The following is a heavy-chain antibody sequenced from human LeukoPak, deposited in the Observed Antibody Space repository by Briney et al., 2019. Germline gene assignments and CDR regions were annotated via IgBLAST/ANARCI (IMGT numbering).Heavy chain of an antibody. CDR2: IYTSGST. Sequence: SETLSLTCTVSGGSISSYYWSWIRQPAGKGLEWIGRIYTSGSTNYNPSLKSRVTMSVDTSKNQFSLKLSSVTAADTAVYYCARGRGVVRGRRGPFFDYWGQGTLVTVSS. J-gene: IGHJ4*02. CDR3: ARGRGVVRGRRGPFFDY. D-gene: IGHD3-10*01. CDR1: GGSISSYY. V-gene: IGHV4-4*07.